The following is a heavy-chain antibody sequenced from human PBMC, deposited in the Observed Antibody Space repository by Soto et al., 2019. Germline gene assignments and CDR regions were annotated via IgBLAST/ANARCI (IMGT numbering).Heavy chain of an antibody. Sequence: SQTLSLTYAISGDSVSNNRATWNWIRQSPSGGLEWLGRTYYRSKWISDYAMSVKSRISINPDTSKNLISLHLNSVTPEDTAIYYCARDPPDFNSGFDFWGQGTPVTVSS. CDR2: TYYRSKWIS. J-gene: IGHJ4*02. D-gene: IGHD6-19*01. CDR3: ARDPPDFNSGFDF. V-gene: IGHV6-1*01. CDR1: GDSVSNNRAT.